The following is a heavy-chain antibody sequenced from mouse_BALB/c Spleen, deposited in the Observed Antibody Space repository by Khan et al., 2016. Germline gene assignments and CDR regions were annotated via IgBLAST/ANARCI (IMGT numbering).Heavy chain of an antibody. D-gene: IGHD2-14*01. CDR2: ISYSGST. V-gene: IGHV3-2*02. CDR1: GYSITSDYA. CDR3: ARNGIRYERTWFAY. Sequence: EVQLQESGPGLVKPSQSLSLTCTVTGYSITSDYAWNWIRQFPGNKLEWMGYISYSGSTSYNPSLKSRISITRDTSKNQFFLQLNSVTTEDTATYYCARNGIRYERTWFAYWGQGTLVTVSA. J-gene: IGHJ3*01.